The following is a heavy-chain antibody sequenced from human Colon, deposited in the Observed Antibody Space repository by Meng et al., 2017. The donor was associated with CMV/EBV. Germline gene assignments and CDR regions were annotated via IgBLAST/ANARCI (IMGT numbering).Heavy chain of an antibody. CDR1: GGSISSGGYY. CDR2: IYYSGST. Sequence: SETLSLTCTVSGGSISSGGYYWSWIRQHPGKGLEWIGYIYYSGSTYYNPSLKSRVTISVDTSKNQFSLKLSSVTAADTAVYYCARDQEGYGMDVWCQGTTVTVSS. J-gene: IGHJ6*02. V-gene: IGHV4-31*03. CDR3: ARDQEGYGMDV.